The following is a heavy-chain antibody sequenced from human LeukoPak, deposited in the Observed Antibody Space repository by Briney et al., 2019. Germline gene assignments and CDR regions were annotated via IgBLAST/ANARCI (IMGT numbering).Heavy chain of an antibody. J-gene: IGHJ4*02. CDR3: ARVPFSISWYFDY. Sequence: PSETLSLTCAVSGGSISSSNWWSWVRQPPGKGLEWIGEIYHSGSTNYNPSLKGRVTISVDTSKNQFSLKLNSVTAADTAMYYCARVPFSISWYFDYWGQGTRVTVSS. CDR2: IYHSGST. V-gene: IGHV4-4*02. D-gene: IGHD6-13*01. CDR1: GGSISSSNW.